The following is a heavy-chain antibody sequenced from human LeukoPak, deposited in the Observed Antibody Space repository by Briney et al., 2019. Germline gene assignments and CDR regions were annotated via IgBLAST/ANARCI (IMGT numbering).Heavy chain of an antibody. CDR3: ARRWRANDYSNYVWDY. CDR2: IDTSGST. V-gene: IGHV4-4*07. D-gene: IGHD4-11*01. Sequence: SETLSLTCTVSGGSTSSDYWNWIRQPAGKGLEWIGRIDTSGSTNYNPSLNSRVTMSIDTSKNQFSLRLSSVTAADTAVYYCARRWRANDYSNYVWDYWGQGTLVTVSS. J-gene: IGHJ4*02. CDR1: GGSTSSDY.